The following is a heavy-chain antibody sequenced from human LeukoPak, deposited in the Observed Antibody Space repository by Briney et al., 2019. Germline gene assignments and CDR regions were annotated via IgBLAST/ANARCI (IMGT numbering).Heavy chain of an antibody. CDR1: GFPFSNFA. V-gene: IGHV3-30*02. D-gene: IGHD2-21*02. Sequence: GGSLRLCCAAAGFPFSNFAIHWVRQAPVLGLEWVTLIQSDGVNKYYADSVKGRFTISRDNSKNTLYLQMNSLTPEDTAAYYCAKGDSDKIDYWGQGSLVTVSS. CDR3: AKGDSDKIDY. CDR2: IQSDGVNK. J-gene: IGHJ4*02.